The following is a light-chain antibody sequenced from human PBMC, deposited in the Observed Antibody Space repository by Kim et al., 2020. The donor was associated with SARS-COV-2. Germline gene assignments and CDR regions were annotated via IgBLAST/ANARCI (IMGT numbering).Light chain of an antibody. V-gene: IGKV1-5*03. Sequence: AAVGGRVTITGRASQSISSWLAWYQQKPGKAPNLLIYKASTLESGVPSRFSGSGSGTEFTLTISSLQPDDFATYYCQQYNNYLLTFGGGTKVDIK. CDR2: KAS. CDR1: QSISSW. CDR3: QQYNNYLLT. J-gene: IGKJ4*01.